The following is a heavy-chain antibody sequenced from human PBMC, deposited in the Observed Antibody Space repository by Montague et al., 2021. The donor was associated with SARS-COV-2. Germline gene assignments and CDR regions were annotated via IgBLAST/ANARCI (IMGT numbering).Heavy chain of an antibody. CDR1: GDSMNNYY. Sequence: SETLSLTCTVSGDSMNNYYWSWIRKPPGKGLEWIGYINYSGSTHYNPSLQSRVTLSRDTSKNQFSLRLTSVTAADTAMYFCARAPIDWSSWYAYFDYWGQGTLVTVSS. CDR3: ARAPIDWSSWYAYFDY. J-gene: IGHJ4*02. CDR2: INYSGST. D-gene: IGHD6-13*01. V-gene: IGHV4-59*01.